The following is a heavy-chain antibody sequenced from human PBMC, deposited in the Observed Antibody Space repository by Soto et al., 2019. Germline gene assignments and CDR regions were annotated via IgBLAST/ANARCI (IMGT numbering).Heavy chain of an antibody. CDR3: ARDDYPYYDDSSGYHFDY. CDR1: GFTFNTYN. CDR2: ISDSSSTI. D-gene: IGHD3-22*01. J-gene: IGHJ4*02. V-gene: IGHV3-48*01. Sequence: GGSLRLSCAASGFTFNTYNMNWVRQAPGKGLEWVSYISDSSSTIHYADSVKGRFTISRDNAKNSLYLQMDSLRAEDTAVYYCARDDYPYYDDSSGYHFDYWGQGALVTVSS.